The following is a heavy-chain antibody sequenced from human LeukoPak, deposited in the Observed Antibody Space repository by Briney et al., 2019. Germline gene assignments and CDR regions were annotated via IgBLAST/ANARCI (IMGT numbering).Heavy chain of an antibody. V-gene: IGHV3-21*01. Sequence: GGSLRLSCVASGFTFTTYWMHWVRQAPGKGLVWVSSISSSSSYIYYADSVKGRFTISRDNAKNSLYLQMNSLRAEDTAVYYCARDYVVVVVTEAFDIWGQGTMVTVSS. D-gene: IGHD2-15*01. CDR1: GFTFTTYW. CDR3: ARDYVVVVVTEAFDI. J-gene: IGHJ3*02. CDR2: ISSSSSYI.